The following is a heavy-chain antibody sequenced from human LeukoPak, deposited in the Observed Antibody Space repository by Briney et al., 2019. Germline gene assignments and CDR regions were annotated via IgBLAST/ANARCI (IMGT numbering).Heavy chain of an antibody. V-gene: IGHV1-2*02. J-gene: IGHJ2*01. D-gene: IGHD7-27*01. Sequence: ASVKVSCKASGYTFTGYYIHWVRQAPGQGLEWMGWISPNSGGTDYAQRFQGRVTMTRDTSISTACMELSSLRSDDTAVYYCAIQPWGSGNNWYFDLWGRGTLVTVSS. CDR1: GYTFTGYY. CDR3: AIQPWGSGNNWYFDL. CDR2: ISPNSGGT.